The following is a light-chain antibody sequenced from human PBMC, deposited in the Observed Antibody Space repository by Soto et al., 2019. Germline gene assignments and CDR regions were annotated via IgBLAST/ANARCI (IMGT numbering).Light chain of an antibody. CDR1: QSVSSSS. Sequence: EIVLTQSPGTLSLSPGERATLSCRASQSVSSSSLAWYQQKPGQAPRPLIYGASSRATGIPDRFSGSGSGTDFTLTISRLEPEDFATYYCQQTSSAPFTFGPGTKVDIK. CDR3: QQTSSAPFT. V-gene: IGKV3-20*01. CDR2: GAS. J-gene: IGKJ3*01.